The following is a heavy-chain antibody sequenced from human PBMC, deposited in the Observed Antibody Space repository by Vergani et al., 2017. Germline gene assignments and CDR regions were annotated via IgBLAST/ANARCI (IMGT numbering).Heavy chain of an antibody. CDR2: IYSGGST. CDR1: GFTVSSNY. J-gene: IGHJ4*02. V-gene: IGHV3-66*01. CDR3: AREEYDILTGYYSGSFYY. Sequence: EVQLVESGGGLVQPGGSLRLSCAASGFTVSSNYMSWVRQAPGKGLEWVSVIYSGGSTYYADSVKGRFTISRDNSKNTLYLQMNSLRAEDTAGYYCAREEYDILTGYYSGSFYYWGQGSLVTVSS. D-gene: IGHD3-9*01.